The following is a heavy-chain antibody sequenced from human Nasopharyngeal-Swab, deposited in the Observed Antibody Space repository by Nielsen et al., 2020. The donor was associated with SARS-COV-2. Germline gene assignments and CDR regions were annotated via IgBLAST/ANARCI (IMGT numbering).Heavy chain of an antibody. J-gene: IGHJ5*02. D-gene: IGHD6-13*01. CDR3: ARDGAYSSTWSVFYNWFDP. CDR1: GGTFSSYA. V-gene: IGHV1-69*13. CDR2: ITPIYGTT. Sequence: SVKVSCKASGGTFSSYAINWVRQAPGQGLEWMGGITPIYGTTNYAQKFKGRVTITADESTSTAYMELSSLRSEDTAVYYCARDGAYSSTWSVFYNWFDPWGQGTLVTVSS.